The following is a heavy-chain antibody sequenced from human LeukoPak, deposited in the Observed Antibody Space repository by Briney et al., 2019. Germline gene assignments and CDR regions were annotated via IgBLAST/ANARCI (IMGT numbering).Heavy chain of an antibody. V-gene: IGHV6-1*01. J-gene: IGHJ6*03. CDR2: TYYRSKWSN. CDR1: GDSVSSNSAA. D-gene: IGHD3-10*01. Sequence: SQTLSLTCAISGDSVSSNSAAWNWIRQSPSRGLEWLGRTYYRSKWSNDHAVSVKSRITINPDTSKNQFSLQLNSVTPEDTAVYYCARDFSHPYYYGSGSYYKMIYYYYYMDVWGKGTTVTVSS. CDR3: ARDFSHPYYYGSGSYYKMIYYYYYMDV.